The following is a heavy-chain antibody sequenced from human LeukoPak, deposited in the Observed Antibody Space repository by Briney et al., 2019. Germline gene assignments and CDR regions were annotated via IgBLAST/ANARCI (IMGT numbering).Heavy chain of an antibody. CDR3: ASSVVVPQRFDY. D-gene: IGHD2-2*01. CDR1: GFTFSSYG. J-gene: IGHJ4*02. V-gene: IGHV3-30*03. Sequence: GRSLRLSCAASGFTFSSYGMHWVRQAPGKGLEWVAVISYDGSNKYYADSVKGRFTISRDNSKNTLYLQMNSLRAEDTAVYYCASSVVVPQRFDYWGQGTLVTVSS. CDR2: ISYDGSNK.